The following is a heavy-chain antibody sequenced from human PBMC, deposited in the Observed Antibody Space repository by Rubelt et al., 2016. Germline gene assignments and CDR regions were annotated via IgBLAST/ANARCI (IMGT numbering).Heavy chain of an antibody. J-gene: IGHJ4*02. D-gene: IGHD4-17*01. CDR1: GGSFSGYY. CDR2: INDSGRT. Sequence: QVQLQQWGAGLLKPSETLSLTCAVYGGSFSGYYWSWIRQSPGKGLEWIGEINDSGRTNYNQSLKSRVTLSVDTSKNKLSLRMMSVAAAETAVYYCAGGRDYGDVPPLGYWGQGTLVTVSS. V-gene: IGHV4-34*02. CDR3: AGGRDYGDVPPLGY.